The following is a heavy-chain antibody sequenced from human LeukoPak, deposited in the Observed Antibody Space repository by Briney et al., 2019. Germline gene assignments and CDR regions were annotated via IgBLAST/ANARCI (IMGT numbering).Heavy chain of an antibody. CDR3: ARGLGYDFWSGYTPPIPNWFDP. CDR1: GFTFSSYA. V-gene: IGHV3-30-3*01. Sequence: PGGSLRLSCAASGFTFSSYAMHWVRQAPGKGLEWVAVISYDGSNKYYAGSVKGRFTISRDNSKNTLYLQMNSLRAEDTAVYYCARGLGYDFWSGYTPPIPNWFDPWGQGTLVTVSS. D-gene: IGHD3-3*01. J-gene: IGHJ5*02. CDR2: ISYDGSNK.